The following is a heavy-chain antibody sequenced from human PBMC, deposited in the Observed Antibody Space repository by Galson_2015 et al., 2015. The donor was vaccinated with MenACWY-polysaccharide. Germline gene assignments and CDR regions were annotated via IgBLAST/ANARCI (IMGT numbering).Heavy chain of an antibody. CDR2: IGWDDGRT. J-gene: IGHJ5*02. CDR3: AKDLAAVGIEFDP. Sequence: SLRLSCAASGFTSDDYTMLWVRQAPGKGLEWVSLIGWDDGRTYYADSVKGRFTISRDNSKNSLYLQMNSLKIEDTALYYCAKDLAAVGIEFDPWGQGTPVTVAS. V-gene: IGHV3-43*01. D-gene: IGHD6-13*01. CDR1: GFTSDDYT.